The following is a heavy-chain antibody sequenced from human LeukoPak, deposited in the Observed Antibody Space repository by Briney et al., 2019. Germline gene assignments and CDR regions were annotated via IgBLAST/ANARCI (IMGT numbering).Heavy chain of an antibody. D-gene: IGHD5-18*01. CDR3: AKEQLWLVPLSAFDI. CDR1: GFTVSSNY. V-gene: IGHV3-30*18. CDR2: VSYDGRNK. Sequence: GGSLRLSCAASGFTVSSNYMSWVRQAPGKGLEWVAVVSYDGRNKYYADSVKGRFTISRDNSKNTLYLQMNSLRAEDTAVYYCAKEQLWLVPLSAFDIWGQGTMVTVSS. J-gene: IGHJ3*02.